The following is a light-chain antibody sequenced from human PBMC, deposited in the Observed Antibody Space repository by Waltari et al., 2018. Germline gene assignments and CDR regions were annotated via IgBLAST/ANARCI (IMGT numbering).Light chain of an antibody. Sequence: IVMTQSPATLSVSPGERATLSCRASQSVRSNLAWYQQKPGQAPRLLIYGASTRATGIPGRFSGSGSGTEFTLTISSLQSEDFAVYYCQQYDNWPPWTFGQGTKVEIK. CDR3: QQYDNWPPWT. CDR2: GAS. V-gene: IGKV3-15*01. J-gene: IGKJ1*01. CDR1: QSVRSN.